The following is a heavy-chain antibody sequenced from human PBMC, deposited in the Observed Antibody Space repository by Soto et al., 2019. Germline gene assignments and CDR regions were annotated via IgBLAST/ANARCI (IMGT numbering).Heavy chain of an antibody. CDR3: ASLYSGYDGSYYGMDV. CDR2: INHSRST. CDR1: GGSFSGYY. Sequence: SETLSLTCAVYGGSFSGYYWSWIRQPPGKGLEWIGEINHSRSTNYNPSIKSRNTISVDTSKNQFSMKLTYVTAADTAVYYCASLYSGYDGSYYGMDVWGQGTTVT. J-gene: IGHJ6*02. D-gene: IGHD5-12*01. V-gene: IGHV4-34*01.